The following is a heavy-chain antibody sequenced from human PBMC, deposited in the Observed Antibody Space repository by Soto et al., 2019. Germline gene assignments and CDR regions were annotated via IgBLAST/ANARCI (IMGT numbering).Heavy chain of an antibody. Sequence: QVQLQESGPGLVKPSGTLSLTCAVSDDSASSSDWWSGVRQPPGKGRAWIGEIYHSGSTNYNPSLTSRVTTSGDKATNQSSLKLTSVPAAATAVYYCARVAYPPLRWFDPWGQGPLFTVSS. J-gene: IGHJ5*02. CDR3: ARVAYPPLRWFDP. CDR1: DDSASSSDW. CDR2: IYHSGST. V-gene: IGHV4-4*02.